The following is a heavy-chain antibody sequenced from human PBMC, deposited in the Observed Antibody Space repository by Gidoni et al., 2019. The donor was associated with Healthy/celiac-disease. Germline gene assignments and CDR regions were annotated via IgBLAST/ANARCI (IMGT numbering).Heavy chain of an antibody. J-gene: IGHJ3*02. CDR3: ARDLNYDFWSGYRTSDAFDI. CDR2: INPNSGGT. Sequence: QVQLVQSGAEVKKPGASVKVSCKASGYTFTGYYMHWVRQAPGQGLEWMGWINPNSGGTNYAQKFQGRVTMTRDTSISTAYMELSRLRSDDTAVYYCARDLNYDFWSGYRTSDAFDIWGQGTMVTVSS. CDR1: GYTFTGYY. V-gene: IGHV1-2*02. D-gene: IGHD3-3*01.